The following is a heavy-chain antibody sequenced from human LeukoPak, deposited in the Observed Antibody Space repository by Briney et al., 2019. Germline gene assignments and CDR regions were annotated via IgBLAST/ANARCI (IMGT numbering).Heavy chain of an antibody. Sequence: ASVTVSCKASGYTFTSYGSSWVRQAPGKGLEWMGWISAYNGNTNYAQKLQGRVTMTTDTSTSTAYMELRSLRSDDTAVYYCARDSDFWSGYYTDESYWGQGTLVIVSS. CDR3: ARDSDFWSGYYTDESY. CDR2: ISAYNGNT. V-gene: IGHV1-18*01. D-gene: IGHD3-3*01. CDR1: GYTFTSYG. J-gene: IGHJ4*02.